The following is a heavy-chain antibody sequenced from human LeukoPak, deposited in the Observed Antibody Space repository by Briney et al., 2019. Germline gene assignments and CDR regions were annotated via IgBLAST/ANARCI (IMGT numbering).Heavy chain of an antibody. V-gene: IGHV3-13*01. CDR3: ARVRYSSSWYDY. CDR2: IGTAGDT. CDR1: GFTSSSYD. Sequence: GGSLRLSCAASGFTSSSYDMHWVRQATGKGLDWVSAIGTAGDTYYPGSVKGRFTISRENAKNSLYLQMNSLRAEDTAVYYCARVRYSSSWYDYWGQGTLVTVSS. J-gene: IGHJ4*02. D-gene: IGHD6-13*01.